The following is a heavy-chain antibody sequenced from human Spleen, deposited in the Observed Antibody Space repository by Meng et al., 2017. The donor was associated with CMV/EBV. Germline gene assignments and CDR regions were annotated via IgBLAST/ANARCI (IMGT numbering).Heavy chain of an antibody. CDR1: GYTFTGYY. CDR3: ARVCAESVEDCYYFDH. J-gene: IGHJ4*02. V-gene: IGHV1-2*02. D-gene: IGHD2-21*01. CDR2: INPNSGTT. Sequence: ASVKVSCKASGYTFTGYYMHWVRQAPGQGLEWMGWINPNSGTTNYAQKFQGRVTMTRDTSISTAYMELSRLRSDDTAVYYCARVCAESVEDCYYFDHWGQGTLVTVSS.